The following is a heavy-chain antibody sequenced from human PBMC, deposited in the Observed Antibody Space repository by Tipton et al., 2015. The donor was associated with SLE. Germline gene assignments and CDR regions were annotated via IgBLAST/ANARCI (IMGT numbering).Heavy chain of an antibody. CDR2: ISSSSSTI. CDR3: ARAAPLEHFDC. D-gene: IGHD1-1*01. CDR1: GFTFSSYW. Sequence: GSLRLSCAASGFTFSSYWMHWVRQAPGKWLEWVSYISSSSSTIYYADSVKGRFTISRDNAKNSLYLQMKSLRAEDTAVYYCARAAPLEHFDCSGQGTLVT. V-gene: IGHV3-48*01. J-gene: IGHJ4*02.